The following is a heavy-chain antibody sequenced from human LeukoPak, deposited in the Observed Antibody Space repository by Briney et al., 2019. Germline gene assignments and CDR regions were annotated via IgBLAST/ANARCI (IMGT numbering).Heavy chain of an antibody. CDR1: AFTFSSYS. V-gene: IGHV3-23*01. CDR3: AKNPNRSGWYQDY. D-gene: IGHD6-19*01. CDR2: ISSSGAST. Sequence: PGGSLRLSCVASAFTFSSYSMTWVRQGPERGLGWVSAISSSGASTYYADSVKGRFTISRDNSKNTLCLQMNSLTAEDTAVYYCAKNPNRSGWYQDYWGQGTLVTVSS. J-gene: IGHJ4*02.